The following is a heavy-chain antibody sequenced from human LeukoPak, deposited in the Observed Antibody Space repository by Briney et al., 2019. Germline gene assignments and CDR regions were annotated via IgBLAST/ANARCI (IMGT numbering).Heavy chain of an antibody. J-gene: IGHJ3*02. D-gene: IGHD3-3*01. CDR1: GYTFINYG. Sequence: ASVKVSCKTSGYTFINYGIIWVRQAPGQGLEWMGWISPYNGNTNYAQKLQGRVTMTTDTSTSTAYMDLRSLRSDDAAVYYCARESRLEALDIWGQGTMVTVSS. CDR3: ARESRLEALDI. V-gene: IGHV1-18*04. CDR2: ISPYNGNT.